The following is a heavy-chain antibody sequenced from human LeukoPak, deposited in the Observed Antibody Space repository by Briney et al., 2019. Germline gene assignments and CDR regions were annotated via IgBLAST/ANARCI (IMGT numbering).Heavy chain of an antibody. J-gene: IGHJ4*02. V-gene: IGHV4-59*01. CDR2: IYYSGST. Sequence: SETLSLTCTVSGGSISSYYWSWIRQPPGKGLEWIGYIYYSGSTNYNPSLKSRVTISVGTSKNQFSLKLSSVTAADTAVYYCASLTGDQTIIDYWGQGTLVTVSS. CDR1: GGSISSYY. D-gene: IGHD7-27*01. CDR3: ASLTGDQTIIDY.